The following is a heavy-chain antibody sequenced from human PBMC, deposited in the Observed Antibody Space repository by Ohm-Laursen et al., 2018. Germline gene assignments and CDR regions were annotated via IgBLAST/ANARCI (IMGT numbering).Heavy chain of an antibody. CDR2: IVVGSGNT. Sequence: SSVKVSCKASGFTFTSSAVQWVRQARGQRLEWIGWIVVGSGNTNYAQKFQERVTITRDMSTSTAYMELSSLRSEDTSVYYCAADRGSGSYLFDYWGQGTLVTVSS. CDR1: GFTFTSSA. D-gene: IGHD1-26*01. J-gene: IGHJ4*02. CDR3: AADRGSGSYLFDY. V-gene: IGHV1-58*01.